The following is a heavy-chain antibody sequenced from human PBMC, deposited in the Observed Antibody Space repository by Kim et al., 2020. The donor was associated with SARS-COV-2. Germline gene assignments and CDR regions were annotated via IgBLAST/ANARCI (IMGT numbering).Heavy chain of an antibody. Sequence: IHNADSVKDRFTISRDHAKNALYLQMNSLRAEDTAVYYCARDRGGNAFDIWGQGTMVTVSS. D-gene: IGHD3-10*01. CDR2: I. V-gene: IGHV3-21*01. CDR3: ARDRGGNAFDI. J-gene: IGHJ3*02.